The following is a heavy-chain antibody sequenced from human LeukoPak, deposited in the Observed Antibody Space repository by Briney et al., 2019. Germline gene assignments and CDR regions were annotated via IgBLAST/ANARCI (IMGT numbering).Heavy chain of an antibody. CDR1: GGTFSSYA. V-gene: IGHV1-69*05. Sequence: SVKVSCKASGGTFSSYAISWVRQAPGQGLEWMGGIIPIFGTANYAQKFQGRVTITTDESTSTAYMELSSLRSEDTAMYYCARSDLGYCSSTSCRPPYYYYYYMDVWGKGTTVTVSS. CDR3: ARSDLGYCSSTSCRPPYYYYYYMDV. CDR2: IIPIFGTA. J-gene: IGHJ6*03. D-gene: IGHD2-2*01.